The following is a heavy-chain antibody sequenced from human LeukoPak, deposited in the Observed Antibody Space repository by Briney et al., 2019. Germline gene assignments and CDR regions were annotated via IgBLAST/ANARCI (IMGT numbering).Heavy chain of an antibody. CDR2: NNSDGSST. J-gene: IGHJ4*02. D-gene: IGHD3-16*01. V-gene: IGHV3-74*01. Sequence: PGGSLRLSCAASGFTFSSYWMHWVRQAPGKGLLWVSRNNSDGSSTSYADSVKGRFTISRDNAKNTLYLQMNSLRAEDTAVYYCAKIEIRGRSGDRDIDYWGQGTLVTVSS. CDR3: AKIEIRGRSGDRDIDY. CDR1: GFTFSSYW.